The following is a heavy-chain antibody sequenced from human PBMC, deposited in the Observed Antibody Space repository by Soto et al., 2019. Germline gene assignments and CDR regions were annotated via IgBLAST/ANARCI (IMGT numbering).Heavy chain of an antibody. CDR1: GYTFTSYG. CDR3: ARDRGTVGLWFGELFADGMGV. CDR2: ISAYNGNT. J-gene: IGHJ6*02. V-gene: IGHV1-18*04. D-gene: IGHD3-10*01. Sequence: SVKVSCKSSGYTFTSYGISWVRQAPGQGLEWMGWISAYNGNTNYAQKLQGRVTMTTDTSTSTAYMELRSLRSDDTAVYYCARDRGTVGLWFGELFADGMGVWGQGTTVT.